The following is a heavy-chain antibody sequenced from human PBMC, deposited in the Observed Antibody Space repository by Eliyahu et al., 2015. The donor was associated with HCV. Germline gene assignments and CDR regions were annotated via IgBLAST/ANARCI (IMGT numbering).Heavy chain of an antibody. CDR1: SDXVRSGSYY. Sequence: QVQLQESGPGLVKPSETLSXTCSVFSDXVRSGSYYWTWIRQSPGAGLEWIGYIYNGGGSTNYNPSLKSRVTISLDTSKNDVSLTLTSVTAADTAVYYCARGGMYCSGGRCFTFDYWGQGTLVTVSS. D-gene: IGHD2-15*01. CDR2: IYNGGGST. J-gene: IGHJ4*02. CDR3: ARGGMYCSGGRCFTFDY. V-gene: IGHV4-61*03.